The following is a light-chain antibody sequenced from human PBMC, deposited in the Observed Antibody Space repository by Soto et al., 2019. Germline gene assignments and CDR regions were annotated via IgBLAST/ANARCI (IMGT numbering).Light chain of an antibody. Sequence: SELTQHASGSGPPGQSITISCTGTSSDVGGYNYVSWYQQHPGKAPKLMIYDVSNRPSGVSNRFSGSKSGNTASLTISGLQAEDEADYYCSSYTSSSTLVVFGTGTKVTVL. J-gene: IGLJ1*01. V-gene: IGLV2-14*01. CDR2: DVS. CDR3: SSYTSSSTLVV. CDR1: SSDVGGYNY.